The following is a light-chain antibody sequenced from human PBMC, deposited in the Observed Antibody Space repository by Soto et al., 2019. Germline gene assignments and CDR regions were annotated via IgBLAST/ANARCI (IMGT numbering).Light chain of an antibody. CDR3: QQYNTYST. CDR1: QNIRNW. Sequence: DIQMTPSPSTLSASVGDSVTITCRASQNIRNWLAWYQQKPGKAPHPLIDDASGLKSGVPARFSGSGSGTEFTLTISSLQPDDFATYYCQQYNTYSTFGQGTRLEIK. V-gene: IGKV1-5*01. J-gene: IGKJ5*01. CDR2: DAS.